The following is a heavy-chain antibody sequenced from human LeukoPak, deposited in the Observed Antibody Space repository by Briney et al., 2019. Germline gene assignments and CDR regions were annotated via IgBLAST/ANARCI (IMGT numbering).Heavy chain of an antibody. CDR3: ARDGNEALAGTGAVTY. CDR2: INPSSGDT. J-gene: IGHJ4*02. D-gene: IGHD6-19*01. Sequence: GASVKASCKTSGYPFTGYYMHWVRQAPGQGLEWMGWINPSSGDTYYAQNFQGRVTMTRDTSISTAYMELSWLTSDDTAVYYCARDGNEALAGTGAVTYWGQGTLVTVSS. V-gene: IGHV1-2*02. CDR1: GYPFTGYY.